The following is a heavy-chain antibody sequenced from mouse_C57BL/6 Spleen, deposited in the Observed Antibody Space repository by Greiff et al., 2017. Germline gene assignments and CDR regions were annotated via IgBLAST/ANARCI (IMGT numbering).Heavy chain of an antibody. V-gene: IGHV1-80*01. CDR2: IYPGDGDT. J-gene: IGHJ4*01. Sequence: QVQLQQSGAELVKPGASVKISCKASGYAFSSYWMNWVKQRPGKGLEWIGQIYPGDGDTNYNGKFKGKATLTADKSSSTAYMQLSSLTSEDSAVXFCARGYGSSYLYYYAMDYWGQGTSVTVSS. CDR1: GYAFSSYW. D-gene: IGHD1-1*01. CDR3: ARGYGSSYLYYYAMDY.